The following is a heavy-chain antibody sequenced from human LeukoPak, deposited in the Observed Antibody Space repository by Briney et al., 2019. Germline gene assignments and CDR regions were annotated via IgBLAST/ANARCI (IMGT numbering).Heavy chain of an antibody. Sequence: GESLKISCKGSGYTFTTHWIGWVRQMPGKGLEWMGIIYPGDSDTRYSPSFQGQVTISADKSISTAYLQWSSLKAPDTAMYYCARLTYYDSSGFFDYWGQGTLVTVSS. J-gene: IGHJ4*02. CDR2: IYPGDSDT. V-gene: IGHV5-51*01. CDR3: ARLTYYDSSGFFDY. CDR1: GYTFTTHW. D-gene: IGHD3-22*01.